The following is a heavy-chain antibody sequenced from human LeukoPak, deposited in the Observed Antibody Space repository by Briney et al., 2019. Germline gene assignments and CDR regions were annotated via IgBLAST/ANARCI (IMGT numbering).Heavy chain of an antibody. V-gene: IGHV3-23*01. CDR3: ASYGMFRGAAFDY. CDR1: GFTFSSYA. Sequence: GGSLRLSCAASGFTFSSYAMSWVRQAPGKGLEWVSAISGSGGSTYYTDSVKGRFTISRDNSKNTLYLQMNSLSAEDTAVYYCASYGMFRGAAFDYWGQGTLVTVSS. J-gene: IGHJ4*02. D-gene: IGHD3-10*01. CDR2: ISGSGGST.